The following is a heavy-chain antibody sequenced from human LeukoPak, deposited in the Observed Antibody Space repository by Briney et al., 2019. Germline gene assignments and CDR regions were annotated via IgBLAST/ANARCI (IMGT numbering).Heavy chain of an antibody. D-gene: IGHD3-10*01. J-gene: IGHJ4*02. Sequence: GGSLRLSCAASGFTFSSYTMHWVRQTPGKGLVWVSRINFDGSSTNYADSVKGRFTISRGNSKSTLYLQMNSLRVEDTAIYYCARGSGSYPKYSFDHWGQGALVTVSS. CDR2: INFDGSST. CDR3: ARGSGSYPKYSFDH. CDR1: GFTFSSYT. V-gene: IGHV3-74*01.